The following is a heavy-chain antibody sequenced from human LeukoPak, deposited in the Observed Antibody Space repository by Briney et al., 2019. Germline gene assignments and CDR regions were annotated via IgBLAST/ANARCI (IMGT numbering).Heavy chain of an antibody. J-gene: IGHJ4*02. V-gene: IGHV3-21*01. CDR3: AREWGDSYYLDF. CDR2: ISSSRSYI. Sequence: PGGSLRLSCAASGFTFSSYSMNWVRQAPGKGLEWVSSISSSRSYIYYADSVKGRFTISRDNCKNTLYLQMNSLRDEDTAGYYCAREWGDSYYLDFWGQGTLVTVSS. D-gene: IGHD3-16*01. CDR1: GFTFSSYS.